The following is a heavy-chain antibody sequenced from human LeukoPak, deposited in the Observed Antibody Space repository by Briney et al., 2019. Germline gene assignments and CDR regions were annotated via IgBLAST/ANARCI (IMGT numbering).Heavy chain of an antibody. D-gene: IGHD3-10*01. V-gene: IGHV4-34*01. CDR2: INHSGST. CDR3: ASMVVRGAPVGDY. J-gene: IGHJ4*02. Sequence: PSETLSLTCAVYGGSFSGYYWSWIRQPPGKGLEWIGEINHSGSTNYNPPLKSRVTISVDTSKNQFSLKLSSVTAADTAVYYCASMVVRGAPVGDYWGQGTLVTVSS. CDR1: GGSFSGYY.